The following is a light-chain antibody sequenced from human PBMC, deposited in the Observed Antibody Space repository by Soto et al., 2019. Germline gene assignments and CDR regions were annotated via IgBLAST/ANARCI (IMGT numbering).Light chain of an antibody. CDR2: EVP. CDR1: MRDVGGYNL. V-gene: IGLV2-14*01. CDR3: ISFTANSSLV. J-gene: IGLJ2*01. Sequence: QSALTQPASVSGSPGQSITISCAGTMRDVGGYNLVSWYQQHPGRAPQLIHDEVPNRPSGIYFRFSGSNSDNTASLTISGLQGEDEAYYYCISFTANSSLVFGAGTKLTVL.